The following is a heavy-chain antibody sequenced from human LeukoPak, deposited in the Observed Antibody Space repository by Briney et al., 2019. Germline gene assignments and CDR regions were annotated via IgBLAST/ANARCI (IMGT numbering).Heavy chain of an antibody. Sequence: PSETLSLTCTVSGGSISGNNNYWGWIRQPPGKGLEWIGSIYYGGSTFYNPSLKSRVIISADTPKNQFSLKLSSVAAADTAVYYCARHVLVPRFGDPDYWGQGILVTVSS. J-gene: IGHJ4*02. CDR3: ARHVLVPRFGDPDY. V-gene: IGHV4-39*01. CDR2: IYYGGST. CDR1: GGSISGNNNY. D-gene: IGHD2-21*01.